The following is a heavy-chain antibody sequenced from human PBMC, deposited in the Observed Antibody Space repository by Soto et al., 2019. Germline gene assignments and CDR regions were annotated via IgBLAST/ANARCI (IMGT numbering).Heavy chain of an antibody. V-gene: IGHV3-48*01. J-gene: IGHJ4*02. CDR2: ISSSSSTI. CDR1: GFTFSSYS. CDR3: ARQHDVVVAAPCDY. D-gene: IGHD2-15*01. Sequence: LRLSCAASGFTFSSYSMHWVRQASGKGLEWVSYISSSSSTIYYADSVKGRFTISRDNAKNSLYLQMNSLRAEDTAVYYCARQHDVVVAAPCDYWGQGTLVTVSS.